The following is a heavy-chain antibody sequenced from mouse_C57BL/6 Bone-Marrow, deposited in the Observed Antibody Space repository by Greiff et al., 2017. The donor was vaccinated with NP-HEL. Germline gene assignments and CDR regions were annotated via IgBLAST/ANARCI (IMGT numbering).Heavy chain of an antibody. CDR2: IRSKSSNYAT. D-gene: IGHD2-2*01. CDR1: GFTFNTYA. V-gene: IGHV10-3*01. J-gene: IGHJ1*03. Sequence: EVQVVESGGGLVQPKGSLKLSCAASGFTFNTYAMHWVRQAPGKGLEWVARIRSKSSNYATYYADSVKDRFTISRDDSQSMLYLQMNNLKTEDTAVYYCVRDGSNRGYFDVWGTGTTVTVSS. CDR3: VRDGSNRGYFDV.